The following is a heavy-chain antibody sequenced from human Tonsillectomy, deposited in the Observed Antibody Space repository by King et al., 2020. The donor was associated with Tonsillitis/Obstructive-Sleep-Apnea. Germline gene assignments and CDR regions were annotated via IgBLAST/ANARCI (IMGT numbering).Heavy chain of an antibody. V-gene: IGHV3-48*02. CDR2: ISSSSSTI. Sequence: VQLVESGGGLVQPGGSLRLSCAASGFTFSSYSMNWVRQAPGKGLEWVSYISSSSSTIYYAGFVKGRFTISRDNAKNSLYLQMNSLRDEDTAVYYCARAAYGDYPPLDYWGQGTLVTVSS. CDR1: GFTFSSYS. D-gene: IGHD4-17*01. J-gene: IGHJ4*02. CDR3: ARAAYGDYPPLDY.